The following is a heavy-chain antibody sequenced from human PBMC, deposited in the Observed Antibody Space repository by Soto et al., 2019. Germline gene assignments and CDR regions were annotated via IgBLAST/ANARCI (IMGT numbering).Heavy chain of an antibody. CDR3: ARDRGRISSSWYYFDY. CDR2: IIPIFGTA. Sequence: QVQLVQSGAEVKKPGSSVKVSCKASGGTFSSYAISWVRQAPGQGLEWMGGIIPIFGTANYAQKFQGRVTITADKSTSTSYMELSSLRSEDTAVYYCARDRGRISSSWYYFDYWGQGTLVTVSS. V-gene: IGHV1-69*06. CDR1: GGTFSSYA. J-gene: IGHJ4*02. D-gene: IGHD6-13*01.